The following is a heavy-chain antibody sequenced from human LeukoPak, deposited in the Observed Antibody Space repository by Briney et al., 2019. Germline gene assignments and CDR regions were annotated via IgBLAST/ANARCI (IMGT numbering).Heavy chain of an antibody. D-gene: IGHD1-26*01. CDR2: IYSGGGT. CDR1: GFTVSSNY. CDR3: ARDRMGIVGASAAFDI. J-gene: IGHJ3*02. Sequence: GGSLRLSCAASGFTVSSNYISWVRQAPGKGLEWVSVIYSGGGTYYADSVKGRFTMSRDKTKNTLYLQMNSLRAEDTAVYYCARDRMGIVGASAAFDIWGQGTMVTVSS. V-gene: IGHV3-53*01.